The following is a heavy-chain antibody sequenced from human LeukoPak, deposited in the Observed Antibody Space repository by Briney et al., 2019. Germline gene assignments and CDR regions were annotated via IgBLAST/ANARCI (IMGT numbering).Heavy chain of an antibody. J-gene: IGHJ4*02. CDR3: ARESDSSSWYYFDY. CDR2: IYSGGST. D-gene: IGHD6-13*01. Sequence: GGSLRLSCAASGFTVSSNYMSWVRQAPGKGLEWVSVIYSGGSTYYADSVKGRFTISRDNAKNSLYLQMNSLRAEDTAVYYCARESDSSSWYYFDYWGQGTLVTVSS. CDR1: GFTVSSNY. V-gene: IGHV3-66*01.